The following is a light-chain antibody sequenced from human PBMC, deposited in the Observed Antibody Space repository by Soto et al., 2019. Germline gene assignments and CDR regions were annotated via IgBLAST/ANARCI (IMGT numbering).Light chain of an antibody. Sequence: QSVLTQPPSVSGAPGQRVTISCTGSSSNIGAGYDVHWYLQLPGTAPKLLVYGDTNRPSGVPDRFSGSKSGTSASLAITGLQAEDEADYYCQSYDSSLSGVIFGGGTKPTVL. V-gene: IGLV1-40*01. CDR1: SSNIGAGYD. CDR2: GDT. CDR3: QSYDSSLSGVI. J-gene: IGLJ2*01.